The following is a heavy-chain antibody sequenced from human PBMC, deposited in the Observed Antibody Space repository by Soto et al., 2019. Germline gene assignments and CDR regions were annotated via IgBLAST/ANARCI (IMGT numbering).Heavy chain of an antibody. D-gene: IGHD3-10*01. CDR2: INPNSGGT. CDR3: ARDSRYGSGSYDAFDT. CDR1: GYTSTGYY. Sequence: ASVKVSCKASGYTSTGYYIHWVRQAPGQGLEWMGWINPNSGGTNYAQNSQGRVIMTTDTSISTVHMELSRLRSDDTAVYYCARDSRYGSGSYDAFDTWGQGTMVTVSS. J-gene: IGHJ3*02. V-gene: IGHV1-2*02.